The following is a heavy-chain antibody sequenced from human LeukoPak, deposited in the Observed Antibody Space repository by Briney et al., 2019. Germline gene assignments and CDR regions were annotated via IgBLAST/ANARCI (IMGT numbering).Heavy chain of an antibody. J-gene: IGHJ4*02. V-gene: IGHV3-23*01. CDR2: ISGSGGST. Sequence: SCKASGFTFSSYAMSWVRQAPGKGLEWVSAISGSGGSTYYADSVKGRFTISRDNSKNTLYLQMNSLRAEDTAVYYCAKASVVRGYSYGTLDYWGQGTLVTVSS. D-gene: IGHD5-18*01. CDR3: AKASVVRGYSYGTLDY. CDR1: GFTFSSYA.